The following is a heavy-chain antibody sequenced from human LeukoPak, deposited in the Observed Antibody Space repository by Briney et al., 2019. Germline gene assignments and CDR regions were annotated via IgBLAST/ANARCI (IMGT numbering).Heavy chain of an antibody. J-gene: IGHJ4*02. CDR3: ARDCSTPCSIFSDY. V-gene: IGHV1-18*01. CDR1: GYTFISFG. D-gene: IGHD2-2*01. Sequence: ASVKVSCKASGYTFISFGFSWVRQAPGQGLEWMGWISGYNGSTKYAQNLQGRVTMTTDTSTSTAYMELRSLRSDDTAIYYCARDCSTPCSIFSDYWGQGTLVTVSS. CDR2: ISGYNGST.